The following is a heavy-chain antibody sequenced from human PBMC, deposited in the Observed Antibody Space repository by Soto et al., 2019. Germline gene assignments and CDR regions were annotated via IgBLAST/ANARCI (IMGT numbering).Heavy chain of an antibody. CDR2: INPNSGGT. J-gene: IGHJ6*02. D-gene: IGHD6-19*01. CDR1: GGSFSSYA. Sequence: ASVKVSCKASGGSFSSYAISWVRQAPGQGLEWMGWINPNSGGTNYAQKFQGWVTMTRDTSISTAYMELSRLRSDDTAVYYCAREVYTRWRYSSGWHSYYGMDVWGQGTTVTVSS. CDR3: AREVYTRWRYSSGWHSYYGMDV. V-gene: IGHV1-2*04.